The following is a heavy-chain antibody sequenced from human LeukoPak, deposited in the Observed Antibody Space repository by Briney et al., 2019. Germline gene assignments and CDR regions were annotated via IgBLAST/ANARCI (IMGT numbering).Heavy chain of an antibody. D-gene: IGHD3-16*01. J-gene: IGHJ4*02. CDR2: ISYDGHDK. CDR3: AKDQYDYVRGEFDY. CDR1: GSTFTSYD. V-gene: IGHV3-30*18. Sequence: GGSLRFSCAASGSTFTSYDMHWVRQAPGKGLEWVAVISYDGHDKYYADSVKGRFTVSRDNSKNTLYLQMNSLRAEDTAVYYCAKDQYDYVRGEFDYWGQGTLVTVSS.